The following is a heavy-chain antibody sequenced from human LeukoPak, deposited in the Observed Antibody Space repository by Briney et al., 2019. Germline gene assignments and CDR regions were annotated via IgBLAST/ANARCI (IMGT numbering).Heavy chain of an antibody. J-gene: IGHJ6*04. CDR1: GYTFTNYY. CDR2: IGPSAGST. D-gene: IGHD3-22*01. CDR3: ARAHYASSNIKVPFDV. V-gene: IGHV1-46*01. Sequence: ASVNVSFKASGYTFTNYYMHWVRQAPGQGLEWMGVIGPSAGSTTYAQKFQGRVTMTRDTATSTVYMELSSLRSEDTAVYYCARAHYASSNIKVPFDVWGKGTTITVSS.